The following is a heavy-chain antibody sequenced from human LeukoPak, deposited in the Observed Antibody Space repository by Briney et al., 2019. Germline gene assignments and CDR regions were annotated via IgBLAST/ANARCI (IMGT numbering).Heavy chain of an antibody. CDR1: GGSISSYY. CDR2: IYYSGST. Sequence: PSETLSLTCTVSGGSISSYYWSWIRQPPGKGLEWIGYIYYSGSTNYNPSLKSRVTISVDTSKNQFSLKLSSVTAADTAVYYCAREVIGLAIDYWGQGTLVTVSS. D-gene: IGHD3-10*01. CDR3: AREVIGLAIDY. V-gene: IGHV4-59*12. J-gene: IGHJ4*02.